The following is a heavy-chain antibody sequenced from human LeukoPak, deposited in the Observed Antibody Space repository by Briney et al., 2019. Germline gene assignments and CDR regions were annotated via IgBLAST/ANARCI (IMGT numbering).Heavy chain of an antibody. Sequence: PSETLSLTCAVSGGSFSGYYWSWIRQPPGKGLEWIGEINHSGSTNYNPSLKSRVTISVDTSKNQFSLKLSSVTAADTAVYYCAREQRWLQSLDYWGQGNLVAVSS. CDR2: INHSGST. V-gene: IGHV4-34*01. D-gene: IGHD5-24*01. J-gene: IGHJ4*02. CDR1: GGSFSGYY. CDR3: AREQRWLQSLDY.